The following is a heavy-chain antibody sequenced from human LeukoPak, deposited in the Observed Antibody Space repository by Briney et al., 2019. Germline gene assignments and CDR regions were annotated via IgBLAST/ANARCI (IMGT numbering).Heavy chain of an antibody. CDR1: GGSISSYY. V-gene: IGHV4-59*01. D-gene: IGHD3-22*01. CDR2: IYYSGST. J-gene: IGHJ4*02. CDR3: ARAPRSITMIVVVITSFDY. Sequence: SETLSLTCTVSGGSISSYYWSWIRQPPGKGLEWIGYIYYSGSTNYNPSLKSRVTISVDTSKNQFSLKLSSVTAADTAVYYCARAPRSITMIVVVITSFDYWGQGTLVTVSS.